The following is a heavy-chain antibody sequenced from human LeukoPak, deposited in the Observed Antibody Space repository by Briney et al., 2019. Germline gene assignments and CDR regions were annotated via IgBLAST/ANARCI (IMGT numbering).Heavy chain of an antibody. V-gene: IGHV3-48*04. CDR2: ISSSSSTI. J-gene: IGHJ4*02. Sequence: GGSLRLSCAASGFTFSSYSMNWVRQAPGKGLEWVSYISSSSSTIYYADSVKGRFTISRDNAKNSLYLQMNSLRAEDTAVYYCARGRSLGELSYVYYFDYWGQGTLVTVSS. CDR1: GFTFSSYS. D-gene: IGHD3-16*02. CDR3: ARGRSLGELSYVYYFDY.